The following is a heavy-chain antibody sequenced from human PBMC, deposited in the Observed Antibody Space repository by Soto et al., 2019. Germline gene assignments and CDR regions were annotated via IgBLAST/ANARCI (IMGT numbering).Heavy chain of an antibody. J-gene: IGHJ4*02. V-gene: IGHV3-23*01. CDR2: MSGTAGNT. Sequence: EVQLLESGGGSVQPGGSLRLSCAASGFTFSNYAMTWVRQAPGKGLEWVSTMSGTAGNTYYADSVKGRFTISRDNSKNTMYLQMNSLSAEDTAVYYCAKNYYLGSGSYVFYFDYWGQGTLVTVSS. CDR3: AKNYYLGSGSYVFYFDY. CDR1: GFTFSNYA. D-gene: IGHD3-10*01.